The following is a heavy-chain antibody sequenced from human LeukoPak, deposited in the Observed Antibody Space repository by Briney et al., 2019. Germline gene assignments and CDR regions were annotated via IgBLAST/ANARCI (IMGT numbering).Heavy chain of an antibody. J-gene: IGHJ6*03. CDR2: MYTSGST. CDR3: ARVRGYGGNSGGYYYYYMDV. D-gene: IGHD4-23*01. CDR1: GGSISSGSYY. Sequence: SQTLSLTCTVSGGSISSGSYYWSWIRQPAGKGLEWIGRMYTSGSTNYNPSLKSRITMSVDTSKNQFSLRLTSVAAADTAVYYCARVRGYGGNSGGYYYYYMDVWGKGTTVTVSS. V-gene: IGHV4-61*02.